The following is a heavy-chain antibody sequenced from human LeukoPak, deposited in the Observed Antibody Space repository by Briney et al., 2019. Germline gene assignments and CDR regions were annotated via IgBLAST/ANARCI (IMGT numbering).Heavy chain of an antibody. J-gene: IGHJ4*02. CDR1: GDSINSLDL. V-gene: IGHV4-4*02. CDR3: AGLVGRYSSGLYYYYFDY. CDR2: MYLSGTT. D-gene: IGHD3-22*01. Sequence: SGTLSLTCTVSGDSINSLDLWSWVRQPPGKGLEWIGEMYLSGTTHSNPSVKSRITISIDKSKNQFFLNLSSVTAADTAVYYCAGLVGRYSSGLYYYYFDYWGQGTLVTVSS.